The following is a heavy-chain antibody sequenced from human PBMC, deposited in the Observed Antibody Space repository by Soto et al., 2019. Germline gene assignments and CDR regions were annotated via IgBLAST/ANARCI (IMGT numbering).Heavy chain of an antibody. J-gene: IGHJ6*02. CDR1: AGSISSYY. CDR2: IYHSGST. CDR3: ARLSSASPLYYYGMDV. Sequence: SDTLSLTCTVSAGSISSYYWSWIRQPPGKRLEWIGYIYHSGSTNYNPSLRRRVTISVDTSKNQFSLKLSSVTAADTAVYYCARLSSASPLYYYGMDVWGQGTTVTVSS. V-gene: IGHV4-59*01. D-gene: IGHD2-15*01.